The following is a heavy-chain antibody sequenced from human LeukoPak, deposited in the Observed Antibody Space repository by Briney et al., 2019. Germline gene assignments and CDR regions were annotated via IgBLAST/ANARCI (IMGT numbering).Heavy chain of an antibody. CDR1: GFTFSSYG. V-gene: IGHV3-30*02. Sequence: PGGSLRLSCAASGFTFSSYGMHWVRQAPGKGLEWVAFIRYDGSNKYYADSVKGRFTISRDNSKNTLYLQMNSLRAEDTAVYYCARGRSRFRYGSGSKQDDYWGQGTLVTVSS. D-gene: IGHD3-10*01. CDR3: ARGRSRFRYGSGSKQDDY. CDR2: IRYDGSNK. J-gene: IGHJ4*02.